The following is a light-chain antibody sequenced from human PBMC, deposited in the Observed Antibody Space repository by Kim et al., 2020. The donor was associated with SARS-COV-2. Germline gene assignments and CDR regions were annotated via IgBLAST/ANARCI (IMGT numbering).Light chain of an antibody. V-gene: IGKV3-20*01. J-gene: IGKJ1*01. Sequence: SLGESAPLSCRASQSVSSSYLAWYQQRPGQAPRLLIYGASRRATGIPDRFSGSGSGTAFTLTISRLEPEDFAVYYCQHYGSSPLTFGQGTKVDIK. CDR1: QSVSSSY. CDR2: GAS. CDR3: QHYGSSPLT.